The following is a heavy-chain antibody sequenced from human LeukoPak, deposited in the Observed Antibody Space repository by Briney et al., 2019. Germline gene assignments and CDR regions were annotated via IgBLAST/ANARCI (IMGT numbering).Heavy chain of an antibody. CDR3: TTDHQTTVSPYYYYYYMDV. D-gene: IGHD4-11*01. Sequence: GGSLRLSCAASGFTFSSYAMSWVRQAPGKGLEWVSAISGSGGSTYYADSVKGRFTISRDNSKNTLYLQMNSLRAEDTAVYYCTTDHQTTVSPYYYYYYMDVWGKGTTVTVSS. CDR1: GFTFSSYA. V-gene: IGHV3-23*01. J-gene: IGHJ6*03. CDR2: ISGSGGST.